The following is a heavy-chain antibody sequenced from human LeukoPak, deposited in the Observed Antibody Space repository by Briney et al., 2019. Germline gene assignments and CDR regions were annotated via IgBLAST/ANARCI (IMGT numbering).Heavy chain of an antibody. CDR2: ISYDGSNK. D-gene: IGHD6-19*01. V-gene: IGHV3-30-3*01. J-gene: IGHJ4*02. Sequence: PGGPLTLSCAASGFTFSSYAMHWVRQAPGKGLEWVAVISYDGSNKYYALSGKVRFTISRDNSKNTLYLQMNSLRAEDMDVCYCAKDLDCSCWYPYFVYWGQGTLVTVSS. CDR1: GFTFSSYA. CDR3: AKDLDCSCWYPYFVY.